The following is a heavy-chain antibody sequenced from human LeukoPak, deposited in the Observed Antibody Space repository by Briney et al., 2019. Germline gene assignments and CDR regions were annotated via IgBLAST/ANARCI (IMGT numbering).Heavy chain of an antibody. D-gene: IGHD3-3*01. CDR2: INSNNGDT. CDR3: ARWRGFTGSIDENWFDP. CDR1: GYTFTSYG. Sequence: GASVKVSCKASGYTFTSYGISWVRQAPGQGLEWMGWINSNNGDTNYAGKVQGRVTMTTDTSTSTAYMELRGLRSDDTAVYYCARWRGFTGSIDENWFDPWGQGTLVTVSS. J-gene: IGHJ5*02. V-gene: IGHV1-18*01.